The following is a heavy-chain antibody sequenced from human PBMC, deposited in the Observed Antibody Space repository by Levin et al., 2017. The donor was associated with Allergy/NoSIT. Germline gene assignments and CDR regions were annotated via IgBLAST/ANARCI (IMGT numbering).Heavy chain of an antibody. J-gene: IGHJ1*01. Sequence: GGSLRLSCAVSGFTFSRYAVHWVRQAPGKGLEWVAIISYDGIDKRYADSVKGRFTISRDNSKNTLYLQLNSLRAEDSAIYYCARDRGGLAGHWGQGTLVAVSS. V-gene: IGHV3-30-3*01. CDR1: GFTFSRYA. D-gene: IGHD2-15*01. CDR3: ARDRGGLAGH. CDR2: ISYDGIDK.